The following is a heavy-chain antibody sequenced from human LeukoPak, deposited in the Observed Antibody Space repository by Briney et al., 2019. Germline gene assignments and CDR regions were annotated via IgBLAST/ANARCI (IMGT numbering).Heavy chain of an antibody. CDR3: ARGRARDGSFPWLDS. CDR2: IFYSGST. D-gene: IGHD3-10*01. V-gene: IGHV4-59*01. Sequence: PSETLSLTCSVSGDSIGSYYWTWIRQSAGKGLGWIGYIFYSGSTNYSPSLKSRVTISVDTSNNQFSLQLRSVTAADTAIYYCARGRARDGSFPWLDSWGQGTLVTVSS. J-gene: IGHJ5*01. CDR1: GDSIGSYY.